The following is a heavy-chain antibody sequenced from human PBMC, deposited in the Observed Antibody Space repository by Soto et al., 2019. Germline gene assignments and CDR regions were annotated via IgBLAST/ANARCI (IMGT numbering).Heavy chain of an antibody. CDR2: IWYDGSNK. D-gene: IGHD6-19*01. V-gene: IGHV3-33*01. CDR3: AGSKGWGYYYMDV. Sequence: GGSLRLSCAASGFTFSSYGMHWVRQAPGKGLEWVAVIWYDGSNKYYADSVKGRFTISRDNSKNTLYLQMNSLRAEDTAVYYCAGSKGWGYYYMDVWGKGTTVTVSS. J-gene: IGHJ6*03. CDR1: GFTFSSYG.